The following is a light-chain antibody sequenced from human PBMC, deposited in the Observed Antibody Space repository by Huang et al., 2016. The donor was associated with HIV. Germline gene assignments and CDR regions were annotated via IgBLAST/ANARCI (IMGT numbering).Light chain of an antibody. V-gene: IGKV3-11*01. CDR1: QSVSTF. Sequence: DIVLTQSPATLSLSPGERATVSCRASQSVSTFLAWYQHKPGQAPRLLIFDASNRACGVPARFSGTGSGTDFTLTISSLEPSDVAVYYCQQHSYWPITFGRGTRLEI. J-gene: IGKJ5*01. CDR3: QQHSYWPIT. CDR2: DAS.